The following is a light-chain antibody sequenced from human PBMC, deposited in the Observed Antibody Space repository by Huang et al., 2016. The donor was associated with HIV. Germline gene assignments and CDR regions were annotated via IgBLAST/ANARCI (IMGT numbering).Light chain of an antibody. J-gene: IGKJ1*01. Sequence: EIVMTQSPDTLSVSPGERVSLSCRASQSITHSLAWYQQKPGQPPRLLFSDAATRAPGAAARFRGSGSGTDFTLTISSLQSEDVAIYYCQQYSNWPRGTFGQGTRVQVK. CDR3: QQYSNWPRGT. CDR2: DAA. CDR1: QSITHS. V-gene: IGKV3-15*01.